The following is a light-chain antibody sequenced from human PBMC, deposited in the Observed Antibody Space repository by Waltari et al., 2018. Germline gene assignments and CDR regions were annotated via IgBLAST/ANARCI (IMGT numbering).Light chain of an antibody. V-gene: IGLV2-14*01. J-gene: IGLJ2*01. CDR2: EVS. Sequence: QSALTQPASVSGSPGQSIPISCTGTSSDGGGSKYVSWYQQHPGKAPKLMIYEVSNRPSGISNRFSGSKSGNTASLTISGLQAEDESDYYCSSSTTGVVVFGGGTKLTVL. CDR1: SSDGGGSKY. CDR3: SSSTTGVVV.